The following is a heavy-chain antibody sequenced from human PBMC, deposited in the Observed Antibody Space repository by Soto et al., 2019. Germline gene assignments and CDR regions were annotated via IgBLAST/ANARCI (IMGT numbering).Heavy chain of an antibody. CDR2: VSHGST. Sequence: GGSVKRSCAASGFTFSDYAMTWVRQAPGKGLEWVSAVSHGSTYYADSVKGRFTISKDISKNTLYLQMNSLRAEDTAVYYCAKELCSSWYPLGSWGRGTLVTVSS. D-gene: IGHD6-13*01. J-gene: IGHJ1*01. CDR1: GFTFSDYA. CDR3: AKELCSSWYPLGS. V-gene: IGHV3-23*01.